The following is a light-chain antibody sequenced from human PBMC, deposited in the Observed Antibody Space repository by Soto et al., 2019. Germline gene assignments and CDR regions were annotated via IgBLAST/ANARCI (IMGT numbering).Light chain of an antibody. CDR3: QQYNNWPHT. J-gene: IGKJ2*01. V-gene: IGKV3-15*01. CDR1: QSVSSK. CDR2: YVS. Sequence: EIVMTQSPATLSVSPGERATLSCRASQSVSSKLAWFQQKPGQAPSLLIYYVSTRATGVPVRFSGSGSGTEFTLTINSLQSEDFAVYYCQQYNNWPHTFGQGTKVEIK.